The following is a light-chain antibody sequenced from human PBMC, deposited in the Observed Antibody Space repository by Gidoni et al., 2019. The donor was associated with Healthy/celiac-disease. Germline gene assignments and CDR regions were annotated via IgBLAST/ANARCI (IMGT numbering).Light chain of an antibody. CDR3: QQRSNWPGT. J-gene: IGKJ1*01. Sequence: VLTQSPPPLSLSPGERATLPCRASQSVSSYLAWYQQKPGQAPRLLIYDASNRATGIPARFSGSGSGTDFTLTISSLEPEDLAVYYCQQRSNWPGTFGQGTKVEIK. CDR2: DAS. V-gene: IGKV3-11*01. CDR1: QSVSSY.